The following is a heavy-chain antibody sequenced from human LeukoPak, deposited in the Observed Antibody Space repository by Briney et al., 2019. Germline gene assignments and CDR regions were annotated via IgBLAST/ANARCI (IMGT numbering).Heavy chain of an antibody. CDR2: IYYSGST. CDR3: ARDPYYYDRSGGFDP. D-gene: IGHD3-22*01. J-gene: IGHJ5*02. CDR1: GGSIGSDDCY. Sequence: SETLSLTCTVSGGSIGSDDCYWSWIRQPPGKGLEWIGCIYYSGSTYYNPSLKSRVTISVDTSKNQFSLKLNSVTAADTAVYFCARDPYYYDRSGGFDPWGQGTLVTASS. V-gene: IGHV4-30-4*01.